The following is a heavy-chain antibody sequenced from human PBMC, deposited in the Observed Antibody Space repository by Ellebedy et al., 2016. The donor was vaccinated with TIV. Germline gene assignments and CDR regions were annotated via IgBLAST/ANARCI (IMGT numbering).Heavy chain of an antibody. D-gene: IGHD6-19*01. CDR2: MFHSGST. J-gene: IGHJ4*02. V-gene: IGHV4-38-2*02. CDR1: GYSISGGYY. CDR3: ARALSRGWYLFDY. Sequence: SETLSLXXTVSGYSISGGYYWGWIRQPPGQGLEWIGSMFHSGSTYYNPSLKSRVTISVVTTKNQWSLRLRSVTAADTAVYYCARALSRGWYLFDYWGQGILVSVSS.